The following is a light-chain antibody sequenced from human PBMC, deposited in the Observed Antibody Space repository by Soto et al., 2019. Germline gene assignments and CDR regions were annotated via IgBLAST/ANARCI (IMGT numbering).Light chain of an antibody. Sequence: QSALTQPASVSGSPGQSFTISCTGTSSDVGSYNLVSWYQQHPGKAPKLMIYEGTKRPSGVSNRFSGSKSGNTASLTISGLQAEDEAYYYCCSYAGSSTWVFGGGTKLTVL. J-gene: IGLJ3*02. CDR2: EGT. CDR3: CSYAGSSTWV. CDR1: SSDVGSYNL. V-gene: IGLV2-23*01.